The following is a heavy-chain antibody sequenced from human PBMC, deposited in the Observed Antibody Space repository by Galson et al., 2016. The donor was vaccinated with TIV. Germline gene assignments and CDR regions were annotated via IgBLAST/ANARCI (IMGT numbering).Heavy chain of an antibody. Sequence: QSGAEVKKPGESLRISCKGSGYNFTSYWITWVRQMPGKGLEWLGKIDPSDSYTNYSPSFQGHVTISIDKSLSTAYLQWSSLKASDTAIFYRARHSLTGDCSATTCFDDPFDIWGQGTVVTVSS. CDR1: GYNFTSYW. CDR3: ARHSLTGDCSATTCFDDPFDI. D-gene: IGHD2-2*01. CDR2: IDPSDSYT. J-gene: IGHJ3*02. V-gene: IGHV5-10-1*01.